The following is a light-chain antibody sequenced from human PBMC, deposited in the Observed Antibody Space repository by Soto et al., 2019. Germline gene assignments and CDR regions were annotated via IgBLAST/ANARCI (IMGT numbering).Light chain of an antibody. J-gene: IGKJ1*01. CDR1: QSISSW. CDR2: DAS. V-gene: IGKV1-5*01. Sequence: DIQMTQSPSILSASVGDRVTITCRASQSISSWLAWYQQKPGKAPRLLIYDASILESGVPSRFSGSGSGTEFTLTISSLQPDDFATYYCQQYNSYRTFGQGTKV. CDR3: QQYNSYRT.